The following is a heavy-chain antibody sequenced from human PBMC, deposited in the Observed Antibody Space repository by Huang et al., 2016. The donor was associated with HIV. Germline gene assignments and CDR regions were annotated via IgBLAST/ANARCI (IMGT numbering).Heavy chain of an antibody. D-gene: IGHD1-1*01. J-gene: IGHJ3*02. V-gene: IGHV4-34*01. CDR3: ARERMMSWLDDHDAFDI. CDR1: GGSFSGYY. Sequence: QVQLQQWGAGLLKPSETLSLTCAVYGGSFSGYYWSWIRLSPGKGLEWIGEINHSGSTHYYPSLKSRLTISVDTSKNQFSLKLSSVTAADTAVYYCARERMMSWLDDHDAFDIWGQGTMVTVSS. CDR2: INHSGST.